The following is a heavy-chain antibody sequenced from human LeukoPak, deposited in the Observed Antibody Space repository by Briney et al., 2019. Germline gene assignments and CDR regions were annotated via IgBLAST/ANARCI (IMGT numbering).Heavy chain of an antibody. V-gene: IGHV4-39*01. CDR1: GGSISSSSYY. Sequence: SETLSLTCTVSGGSISSSSYYWGWIRQPPGKGLEWIGKIYYSGSTPYNPSLKSRVTISVDTSKNQFSLKLTSVTAADTAVYYCARHVRITLIRGARGYYHYYMDVWGKGTTVTVSS. CDR2: IYYSGST. J-gene: IGHJ6*03. D-gene: IGHD3-10*01. CDR3: ARHVRITLIRGARGYYHYYMDV.